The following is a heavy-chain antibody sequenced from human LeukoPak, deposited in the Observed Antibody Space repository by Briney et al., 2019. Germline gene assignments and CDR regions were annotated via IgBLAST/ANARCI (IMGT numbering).Heavy chain of an antibody. V-gene: IGHV3-23*01. CDR2: ISGSGGST. Sequence: GGSLRLSCAASGFTFSSYAMSWVRQAPGKGLEWVSAISGSGGSTYYADSVKGRFTISRDNSKNTLYLQMNSLRAEDTAVYYCAKDADGVVVTAIPASFDYWGQGTLVTVSS. CDR1: GFTFSSYA. J-gene: IGHJ4*02. D-gene: IGHD2-21*02. CDR3: AKDADGVVVTAIPASFDY.